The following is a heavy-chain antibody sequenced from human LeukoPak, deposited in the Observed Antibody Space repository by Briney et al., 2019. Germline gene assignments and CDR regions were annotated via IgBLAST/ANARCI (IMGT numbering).Heavy chain of an antibody. CDR2: IYASGGST. CDR3: AKGSGSGWYGWFAP. J-gene: IGHJ5*02. Sequence: PGGSLRLSCAASGFTFGSYAMTWVRQAPGKGLEGVSSIYASGGSTYYAGSVKGRFTISRDNPKNTFYLQMNTLRADDTAVYYCAKGSGSGWYGWFAPPGQGTLVTVSS. CDR1: GFTFGSYA. V-gene: IGHV3-23*01. D-gene: IGHD6-19*01.